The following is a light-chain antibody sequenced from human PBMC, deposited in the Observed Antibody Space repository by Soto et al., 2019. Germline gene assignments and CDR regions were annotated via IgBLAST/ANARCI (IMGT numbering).Light chain of an antibody. V-gene: IGLV1-40*01. CDR1: GSNIGAGYD. CDR3: QSYDNRLSGYV. CDR2: GNN. J-gene: IGLJ1*01. Sequence: QLVLTQPPSVSGAPGQRVTISCTGSGSNIGAGYDVHWYQQLPGTAPKLLIYGNNNRPSGIPDRFSGSKSGTSASLAITGLQAEDEGDYYCQSYDNRLSGYVFGTGTKVTVL.